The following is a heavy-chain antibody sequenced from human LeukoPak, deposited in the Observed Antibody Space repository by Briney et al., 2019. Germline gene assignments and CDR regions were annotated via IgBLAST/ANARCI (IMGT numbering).Heavy chain of an antibody. V-gene: IGHV1-2*02. CDR1: GYTFTGYY. Sequence: ASVKVSCKASGYTFTGYYMHWVRQAPGQGLEWMGWINPNSGGTNYAQKFQGRVTMTRDTSISTAYMELSRLRSDDTAVYYCARDLMLGVAVAGRWEYYFDYWGQGTLVTVSS. CDR2: INPNSGGT. CDR3: ARDLMLGVAVAGRWEYYFDY. D-gene: IGHD6-19*01. J-gene: IGHJ4*02.